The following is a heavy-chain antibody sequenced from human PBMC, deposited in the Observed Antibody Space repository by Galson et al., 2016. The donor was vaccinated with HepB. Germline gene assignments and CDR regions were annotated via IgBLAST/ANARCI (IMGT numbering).Heavy chain of an antibody. V-gene: IGHV3-11*01. CDR1: GFTFSDYY. CDR2: IGTSGSTI. Sequence: SLRLSCAASGFTFSDYYMSWIRQAPGEGLEWVSYIGTSGSTIYYIDSVKGRFTISRDNAKNSLYLQMNSLRAEDTAVYYCARVVYYYYGMDVWGQGTTVTVSS. CDR3: ARVVYYYYGMDV. J-gene: IGHJ6*02.